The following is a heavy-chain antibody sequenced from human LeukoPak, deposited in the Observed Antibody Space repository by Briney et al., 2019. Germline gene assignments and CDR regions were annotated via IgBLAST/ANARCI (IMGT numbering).Heavy chain of an antibody. V-gene: IGHV1-2*02. CDR1: GYTFTNYG. D-gene: IGHD3-10*01. CDR2: ISLATGAP. CDR3: ARYYYGSGSYYPTYYYYMDV. J-gene: IGHJ6*03. Sequence: GASVKVSCKASGYTFTNYGISWVRQAPGQGLEWVAWISLATGAPSYAQKFQGRVTMTRDTSISTAYMELSRLRSDDTAVYYCARYYYGSGSYYPTYYYYMDVWGKGTTVTISS.